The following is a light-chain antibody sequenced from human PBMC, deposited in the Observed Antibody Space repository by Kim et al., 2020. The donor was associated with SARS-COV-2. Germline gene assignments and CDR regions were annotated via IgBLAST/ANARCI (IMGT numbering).Light chain of an antibody. J-gene: IGLJ2*01. CDR3: SSYAGSNTLV. CDR2: EVT. Sequence: QAVLTQPPSASGSPGQSVTISCAGASNDIGSSIYVSWYQQHPGKAPKLMIYEVTRRPSGVPDRFSGSKSGNTASLTVSGLQADDEADYYCSSYAGSNTLVFGGGTKLTVL. V-gene: IGLV2-8*01. CDR1: SNDIGSSIY.